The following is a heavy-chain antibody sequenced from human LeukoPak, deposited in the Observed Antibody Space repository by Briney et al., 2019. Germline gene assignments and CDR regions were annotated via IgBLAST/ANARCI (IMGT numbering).Heavy chain of an antibody. V-gene: IGHV1-69*05. J-gene: IGHJ5*02. D-gene: IGHD4-17*01. CDR3: ARSRTDDYGDWWWFDP. CDR2: ITPLFGTA. Sequence: ASVKVSCKASGGTFSKYSISWVRQRPGQGLEWMGGITPLFGTANYAQKFQGRVTISKDTSARTAYMELSSLRSEDTAVYYCARSRTDDYGDWWWFDPWGQGTLVTVSS. CDR1: GGTFSKYS.